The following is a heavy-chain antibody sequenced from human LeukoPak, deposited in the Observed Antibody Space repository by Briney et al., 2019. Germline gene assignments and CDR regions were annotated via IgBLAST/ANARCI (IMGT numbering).Heavy chain of an antibody. Sequence: GESLQISCKGSGYSFTSYWIGWVRQMPGKGLEGMGIIYPGDSDTRYSPSFQGQVTISDDKSISTAYLQWSRLKASDTAMYYCATTSIAVAGGGFDPWGQGTLVTVSS. J-gene: IGHJ5*02. V-gene: IGHV5-51*01. CDR3: ATTSIAVAGGGFDP. CDR2: IYPGDSDT. D-gene: IGHD6-19*01. CDR1: GYSFTSYW.